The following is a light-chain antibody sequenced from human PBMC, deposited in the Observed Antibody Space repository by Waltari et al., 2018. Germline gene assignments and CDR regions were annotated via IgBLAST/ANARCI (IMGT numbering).Light chain of an antibody. CDR2: NST. V-gene: IGKV3-11*01. Sequence: EIVFTHSPATLSLSPGDSSPLPYSASQSIRHFLTWYQHKPGPAPRPLIYNSTVRAPSTPARISGSGSWTDVTLTISSLEPEDVSVEYCQQRSNWPPLTFGGGTKVEIK. J-gene: IGKJ4*01. CDR3: QQRSNWPPLT. CDR1: QSIRHF.